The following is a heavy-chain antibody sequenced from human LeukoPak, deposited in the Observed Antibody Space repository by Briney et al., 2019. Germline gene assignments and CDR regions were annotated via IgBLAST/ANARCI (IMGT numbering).Heavy chain of an antibody. CDR2: IYYNGNT. V-gene: IGHV4-59*08. Sequence: SETLSLTCTVSGGSMSGSYWSWLRQPPGKGLEWIAYIYYNGNTDYHPSLKSRVTLSIDTSKNQFSLKLSSVTAADTAVYYCARSVVVTAILDYWGQGTLVTVSS. J-gene: IGHJ4*02. CDR1: GGSMSGSY. CDR3: ARSVVVTAILDY. D-gene: IGHD2-21*02.